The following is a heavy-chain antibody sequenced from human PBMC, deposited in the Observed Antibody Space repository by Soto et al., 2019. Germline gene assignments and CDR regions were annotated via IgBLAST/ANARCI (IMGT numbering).Heavy chain of an antibody. V-gene: IGHV3-7*01. CDR2: IKQDGSEK. CDR3: ARAGVEMATIVGAFDI. CDR1: GFTFSSYW. Sequence: EVQLVESGGGLVQPGGSLRLSCAASGFTFSSYWMSWVRQAPGKGLEWVANIKQDGSEKYYVDSVKGRFTISRDNAKNSLYLQMNSLRDEDTAVYYCARAGVEMATIVGAFDIWGQGTMVTVSS. D-gene: IGHD5-12*01. J-gene: IGHJ3*02.